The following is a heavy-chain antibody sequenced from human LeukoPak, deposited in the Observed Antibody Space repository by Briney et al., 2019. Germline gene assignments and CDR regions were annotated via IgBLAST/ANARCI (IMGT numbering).Heavy chain of an antibody. CDR2: VYDNGST. CDR3: ASPRADRSTWYAVDY. J-gene: IGHJ4*02. V-gene: IGHV4-4*02. CDR1: GGSITRSNW. D-gene: IGHD2/OR15-2a*01. Sequence: SETLSLTCAVSGGSITRSNWWSWVRQSPGKGLEWIGEVYDNGSTNYNPSLKSRVTISVDKSKNQFSLKLTSVTAADTAVYYCASPRADRSTWYAVDYWGQGTLVTVSS.